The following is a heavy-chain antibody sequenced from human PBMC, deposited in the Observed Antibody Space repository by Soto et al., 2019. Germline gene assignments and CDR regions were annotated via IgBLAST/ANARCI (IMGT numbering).Heavy chain of an antibody. D-gene: IGHD2-21*02. V-gene: IGHV1-8*01. CDR2: MNPNCGNT. J-gene: IGHJ4*02. CDR1: GYTFTSCD. CDR3: ARVGCGGDCYSFDY. Sequence: ASVKVSCKASGYTFTSCDINWVRQATGQGLEWMGWMNPNCGNTGYAQKFQGRVTMTRNTSISTAYMELSSLRSEDTAVYYCARVGCGGDCYSFDYWGQGTLVTAPQ.